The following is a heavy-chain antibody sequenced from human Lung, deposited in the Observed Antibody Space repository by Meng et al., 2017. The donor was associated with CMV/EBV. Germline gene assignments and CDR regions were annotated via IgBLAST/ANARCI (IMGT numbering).Heavy chain of an antibody. J-gene: IGHJ4*02. D-gene: IGHD7-27*01. V-gene: IGHV4-39*01. CDR1: GASITTHSYY. Sequence: SXTXSLXCSVSGASITTHSYYWGWILQPPGKGLEWLVRISDTGNTHSNPSLASRVTMSVDTTKNQFSLRLTSVTGADTAVYYCAGQLAPNWADMTENFDSWXQGTLVTVSS. CDR3: AGQLAPNWADMTENFDS. CDR2: ISDTGNT.